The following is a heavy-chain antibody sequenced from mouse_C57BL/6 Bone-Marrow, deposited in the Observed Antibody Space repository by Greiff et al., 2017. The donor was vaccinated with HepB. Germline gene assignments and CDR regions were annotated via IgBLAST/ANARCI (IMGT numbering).Heavy chain of an antibody. D-gene: IGHD2-4*01. CDR3: ARDYYDYENYYAMDY. CDR1: GFTFSDYG. V-gene: IGHV5-17*01. Sequence: EVHLVESGGGLVKPGGSLKLSCAASGFTFSDYGMHWVRQAPEKGLEWVAYISSGSSTIYYADTVKGRFTISRDNAKNTLFLQMTILRSEDTAMYYCARDYYDYENYYAMDYWGQGTSVTVSS. CDR2: ISSGSSTI. J-gene: IGHJ4*01.